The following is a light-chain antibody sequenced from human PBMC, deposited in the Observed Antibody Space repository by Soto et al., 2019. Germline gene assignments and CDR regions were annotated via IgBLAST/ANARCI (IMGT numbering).Light chain of an antibody. J-gene: IGLJ2*01. CDR2: EVS. V-gene: IGLV2-14*01. CDR1: SSDVGGYNY. Sequence: QAVVTQPASVSGSPGQSITISCSGTSSDVGGYNYVSWYQQHPGKAPKLIIYEVSNRPAGVSNRFSGSRSDNTASLTISGLQAEDAADYYCSSYRSTTHVIFGGGTKLTVL. CDR3: SSYRSTTHVI.